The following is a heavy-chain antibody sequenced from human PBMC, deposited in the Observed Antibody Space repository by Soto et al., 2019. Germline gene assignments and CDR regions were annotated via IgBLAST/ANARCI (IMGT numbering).Heavy chain of an antibody. J-gene: IGHJ4*02. Sequence: EVQLLESGGGLVQPGGSLRLSCAASGFTFSSYAMSWVRQAPGKGREWVSAISGSGGSTYYADSVKGRFTISRDNSKNTLYLQMNSLRAEDTAVYYCAKSTGIVVVVAVSHWGQGTLVTVSS. V-gene: IGHV3-23*01. D-gene: IGHD2-15*01. CDR3: AKSTGIVVVVAVSH. CDR2: ISGSGGST. CDR1: GFTFSSYA.